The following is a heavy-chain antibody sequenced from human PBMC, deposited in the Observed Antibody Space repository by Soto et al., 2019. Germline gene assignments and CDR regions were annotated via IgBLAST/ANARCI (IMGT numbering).Heavy chain of an antibody. CDR2: INHSGST. D-gene: IGHD7-27*01. V-gene: IGHV4-34*01. CDR3: ARGWGRIFDY. CDR1: GGSFSGYY. J-gene: IGHJ4*02. Sequence: QVQLQQWGAGLLKPSETLSLTCAVYGGSFSGYYWDGIRQPPGKGLEWIGEINHSGSTNYNPSLKSRVPISVATSKNPFSLKLSSVTAADTAVYYCARGWGRIFDYWGQGTLVTVSS.